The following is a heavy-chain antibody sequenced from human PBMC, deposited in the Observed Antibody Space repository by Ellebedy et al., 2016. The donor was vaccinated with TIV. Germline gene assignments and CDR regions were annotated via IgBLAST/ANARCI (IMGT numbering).Heavy chain of an antibody. CDR3: AREVGGGGAY. CDR2: IKQDGSVK. V-gene: IGHV3-7*01. D-gene: IGHD2-21*01. CDR1: GFTSSSYW. Sequence: GGSLRLXXAASGFTSSSYWMHWVRQAPGKGLEWVANIKQDGSVKKYVDSVKGRFTISRDNGKNSLYLQMNSLRAEDTAVYYCAREVGGGGAYWGQGTLVTVSS. J-gene: IGHJ4*02.